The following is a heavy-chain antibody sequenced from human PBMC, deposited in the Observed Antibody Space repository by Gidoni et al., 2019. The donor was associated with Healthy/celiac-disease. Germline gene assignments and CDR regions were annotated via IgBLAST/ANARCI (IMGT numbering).Heavy chain of an antibody. CDR3: ARGLLIQYYGSGNWFDP. D-gene: IGHD3-10*01. J-gene: IGHJ5*02. V-gene: IGHV1-8*01. CDR2: INLNSGNT. CDR1: GYTFTSSD. Sequence: QVQLVQSGAEAKKPGASVKVSCKASGYTFTSSDINWVRQATGQGLEWMGWINLNSGNTDYAQKFQGRVTMTRNTSISTAYMELSSLRSEDTAVYYCARGLLIQYYGSGNWFDPWGQGTLVTVSS.